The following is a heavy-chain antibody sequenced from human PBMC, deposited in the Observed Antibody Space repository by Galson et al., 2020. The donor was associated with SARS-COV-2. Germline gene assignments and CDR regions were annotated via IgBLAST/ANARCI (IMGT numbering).Heavy chain of an antibody. J-gene: IGHJ6*02. CDR2: IYYSGST. D-gene: IGHD3-9*01. CDR3: ARETVLRYFDWVRGAYGMDV. CDR1: GGSISSSSYY. Sequence: ASETLSLTCTVSGGSISSSSYYWGWIRQPPGKGLEWIGSIYYSGSTYYNPSLKSRVTISVDTSKNQFSLKLSSVTAADTAVYYCARETVLRYFDWVRGAYGMDVWGQGTTVTVSS. V-gene: IGHV4-39*02.